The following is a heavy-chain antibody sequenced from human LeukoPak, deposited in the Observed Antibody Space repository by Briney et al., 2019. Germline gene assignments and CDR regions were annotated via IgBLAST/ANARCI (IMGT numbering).Heavy chain of an antibody. CDR1: GGSFSSYY. CDR2: IYYSGST. V-gene: IGHV4-39*07. Sequence: SETLSLTCAVYGGSFSSYYRGWIRQPPGKGLEWIGSIYYSGSTYYNPSLKSRVTISVDTSKNQFSLKLSSVTAADTAVYYCARGGGLYDILTGDYWGQGTLVTVSS. D-gene: IGHD3-9*01. J-gene: IGHJ4*02. CDR3: ARGGGLYDILTGDY.